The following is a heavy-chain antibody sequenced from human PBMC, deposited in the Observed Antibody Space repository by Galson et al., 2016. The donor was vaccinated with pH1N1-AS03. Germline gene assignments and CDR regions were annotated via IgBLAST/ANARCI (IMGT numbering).Heavy chain of an antibody. CDR1: GYTFSTYG. J-gene: IGHJ3*02. D-gene: IGHD2-15*01. CDR2: ISGYDDDT. Sequence: SVKVSCKASGYTFSTYGVSWVRQAPGQGLEWMGGISGYDDDTNYAQNVAGRVTMTTDKSTSTVYMELRSLRSDDTAVYYCARDRGFRPDTFDIWGQGTWVTVSS. V-gene: IGHV1-18*04. CDR3: ARDRGFRPDTFDI.